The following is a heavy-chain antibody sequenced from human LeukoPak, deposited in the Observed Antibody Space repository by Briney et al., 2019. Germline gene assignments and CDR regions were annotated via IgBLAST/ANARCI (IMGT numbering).Heavy chain of an antibody. CDR3: AKSAYYDSSGFYREYYFDH. D-gene: IGHD3-22*01. J-gene: IGHJ4*02. V-gene: IGHV3-23*01. CDR1: EFTFNHYA. Sequence: GESLRLSCAASEFTFNHYAMSWVRQAPGKGLEWVSSISGGGGSTYYADSVKGRFTISRDNSKNTLFLQMSSLTAGDTAVYYCAKSAYYDSSGFYREYYFDHWGQGTLVTVSS. CDR2: ISGGGGST.